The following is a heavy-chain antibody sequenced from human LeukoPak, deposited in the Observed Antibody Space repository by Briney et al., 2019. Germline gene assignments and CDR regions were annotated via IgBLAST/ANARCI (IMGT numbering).Heavy chain of an antibody. CDR1: GGTFSSYA. J-gene: IGHJ5*02. D-gene: IGHD1-26*01. CDR2: IIPISGTT. V-gene: IGHV1-69*15. Sequence: SSVKVSCKASGGTFSSYAISWVRQAPGQGLEWMGKIIPISGTTNYAQKFQGRVTFTADESTSTAYMELSSLRSEDTALYYCARKLRLGGNWFDPWGQGTLVTVSS. CDR3: ARKLRLGGNWFDP.